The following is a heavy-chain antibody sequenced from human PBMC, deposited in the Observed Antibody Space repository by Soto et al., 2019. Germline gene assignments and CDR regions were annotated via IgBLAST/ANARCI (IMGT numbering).Heavy chain of an antibody. D-gene: IGHD5-18*01. CDR2: IIPIFGTA. CDR1: GGIFTRYD. CDR3: ARVLQSYGYKGDLVY. Sequence: SVKVSCKASGGIFTRYDIRWVRQAPGQGLEWMGAIIPIFGTANYAQKFQGRVTITADASTSTAYMELSSLRSEDTAVYYCARVLQSYGYKGDLVYWGQGTLVTVSS. J-gene: IGHJ4*02. V-gene: IGHV1-69*13.